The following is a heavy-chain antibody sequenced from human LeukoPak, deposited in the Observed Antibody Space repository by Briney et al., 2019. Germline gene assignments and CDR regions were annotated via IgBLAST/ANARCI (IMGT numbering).Heavy chain of an antibody. Sequence: SETLSLTGTVPGGSISSNYWSWIRQPPGQGLEGIGYIYYSGSTNYTPSLKSRVTISVDTSKNQFPLKLSSVTAADTAVYYFAKQKTTYDILTGSYYYYGMDVWGKGTTVTVSS. J-gene: IGHJ6*04. CDR1: GGSISSNY. CDR2: IYYSGST. CDR3: AKQKTTYDILTGSYYYYGMDV. V-gene: IGHV4-59*01. D-gene: IGHD3-9*01.